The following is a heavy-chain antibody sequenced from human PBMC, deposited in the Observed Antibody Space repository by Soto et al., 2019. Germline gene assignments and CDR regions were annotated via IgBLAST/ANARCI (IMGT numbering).Heavy chain of an antibody. CDR2: IYYSGST. Sequence: PSETQSLTCTVSGGSISSSSYYWGWIRQPPGKGLEWIGSIYYSGSTYYNPSLKSRVTISVDTSKSQFSLKLSSVTAADTAVYYCARGLINYYYYYMDVWGKGTTVTVSS. CDR1: GGSISSSSYY. J-gene: IGHJ6*03. V-gene: IGHV4-39*01. CDR3: ARGLINYYYYYMDV.